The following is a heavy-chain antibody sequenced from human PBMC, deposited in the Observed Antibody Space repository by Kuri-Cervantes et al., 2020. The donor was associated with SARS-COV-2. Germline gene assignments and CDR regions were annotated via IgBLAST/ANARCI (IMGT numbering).Heavy chain of an antibody. V-gene: IGHV3-11*04. CDR2: IGPSGTTK. D-gene: IGHD2-2*01. CDR1: GFIFSDYY. Sequence: GGSLRLSCTASGFIFSDYYMTWIRQAPGKGLEWVSNIGPSGTTKYYADSAKGRFTISRDNAKNSLYLQMSSLRAEDTAVYYCASSLAVAEVVPAAYYYYMDVWGKGTTVTVSS. CDR3: ASSLAVAEVVPAAYYYYMDV. J-gene: IGHJ6*03.